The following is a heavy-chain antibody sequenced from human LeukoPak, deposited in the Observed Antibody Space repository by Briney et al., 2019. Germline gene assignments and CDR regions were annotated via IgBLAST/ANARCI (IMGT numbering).Heavy chain of an antibody. CDR1: GFTFSSYA. CDR2: ISYDGSNK. J-gene: IGHJ4*02. CDR3: ARDESSGWYRLFDY. V-gene: IGHV3-30-3*01. Sequence: PGGSLRLSCAASGFTFSSYAMHWVRQAPGKGLEWVAVISYDGSNKYCADPVKGRFTISRDNSKNTLYLQMNSLRAEDTAVYYCARDESSGWYRLFDYWGQGTLVTVSS. D-gene: IGHD6-19*01.